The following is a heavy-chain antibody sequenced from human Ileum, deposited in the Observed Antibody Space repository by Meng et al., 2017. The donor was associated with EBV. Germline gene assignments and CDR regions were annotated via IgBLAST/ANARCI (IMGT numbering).Heavy chain of an antibody. CDR2: INPRNGNT. CDR3: AVEVIFGGVPFDD. V-gene: IGHV1-3*01. D-gene: IGHD2-8*02. CDR1: GNTFTNNA. Sequence: QVPLVQSEADVTKPGATVKVSCKVSGNTFTNNAIHWVRQAPGQGLEWMGWINPRNGNTEYSQKFQDRVTITRDTSASTAYMELSSLTSEDMAVYFCAVEVIFGGVPFDDWGQGTLVTVSS. J-gene: IGHJ4*02.